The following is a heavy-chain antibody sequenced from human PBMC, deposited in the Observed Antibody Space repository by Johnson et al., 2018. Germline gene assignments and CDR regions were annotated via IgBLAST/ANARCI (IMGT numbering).Heavy chain of an antibody. CDR3: SSWGYGDYHVFDI. CDR1: GFRFSSYG. D-gene: IGHD4-17*01. CDR2: IWYDGSNK. Sequence: VQLVESGGGVVQPGRSLRLSCAASGFRFSSYGMHWVRQAQGKGLEWVAVIWYDGSNKYYADSVKGRFTISRDNSKNTLYLQMNSLIAEDTAVYFCSSWGYGDYHVFDIWGQGTMVTVSS. V-gene: IGHV3-33*01. J-gene: IGHJ3*02.